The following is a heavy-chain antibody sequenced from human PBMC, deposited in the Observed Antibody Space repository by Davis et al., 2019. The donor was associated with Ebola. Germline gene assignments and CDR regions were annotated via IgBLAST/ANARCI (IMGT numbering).Heavy chain of an antibody. D-gene: IGHD1-7*01. J-gene: IGHJ6*02. V-gene: IGHV3-30*18. CDR2: ISYDGSNK. Sequence: GESLKISCAASGFTFSSYGMHWVRQAPGKGLEWVAVISYDGSNKYYADSVKGRFTISRDNSKNTLYLQMNSLRAEDTAVYYCAKDKLRFERYYGMDVWGQGTTVTVSS. CDR3: AKDKLRFERYYGMDV. CDR1: GFTFSSYG.